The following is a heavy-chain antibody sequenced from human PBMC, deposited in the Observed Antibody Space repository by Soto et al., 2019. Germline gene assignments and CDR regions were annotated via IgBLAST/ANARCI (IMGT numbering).Heavy chain of an antibody. D-gene: IGHD6-19*01. CDR1: GFTFSSYA. V-gene: IGHV3-30*04. CDR3: AKGGRQWLVTSDFNY. J-gene: IGHJ4*02. Sequence: PGGSLRLSCAASGFTFSSYAMHWVRQAPGKGLEWVAVISYDGRNTHYADSVKGRFTISRDSSKNTVSLEMTSLRAEDTAVYYCAKGGRQWLVTSDFNYWGQGALVTVSS. CDR2: ISYDGRNT.